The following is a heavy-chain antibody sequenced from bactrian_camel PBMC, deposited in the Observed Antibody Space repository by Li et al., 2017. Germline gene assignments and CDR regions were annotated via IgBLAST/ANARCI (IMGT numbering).Heavy chain of an antibody. CDR2: SDSDGTT. CDR1: GYTESSYC. CDR3: AAKRFCADSAWYGDD. V-gene: IGHV3S9*01. J-gene: IGHJ4*01. D-gene: IGHD2*01. Sequence: HVQLVESGGASVQAGGSLTLSCVTSGYTESSYCMAWFRQVPGKERERVASSDSDGTTTVARSVEGRFTLSRDNAKNTLYLQMNSLKPDDSAMYYCAAKRFCADSAWYGDDWGQGTQVTVS.